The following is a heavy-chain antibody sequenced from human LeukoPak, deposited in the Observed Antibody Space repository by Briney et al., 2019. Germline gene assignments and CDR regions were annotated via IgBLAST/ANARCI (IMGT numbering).Heavy chain of an antibody. CDR3: RFGDFNDY. CDR2: ITSTSSSM. CDR1: GFTFSTYR. D-gene: IGHD3-10*01. V-gene: IGHV3-21*01. Sequence: GGCLRLSCAASGFTFSTYRVHWGRQAPGKGLGWVSSITSTSSSMSYADSVEGRFTISRDNAKNSMYLQMNSLSAEDTAVYYCRFGDFNDYWGQGTLVTVSS. J-gene: IGHJ4*02.